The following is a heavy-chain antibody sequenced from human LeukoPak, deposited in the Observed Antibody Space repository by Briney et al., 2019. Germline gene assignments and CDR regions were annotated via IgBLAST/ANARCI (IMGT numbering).Heavy chain of an antibody. V-gene: IGHV3-74*01. Sequence: PGGSLRLSCAASGFTFSSYWMHWVRQVPGKGLVWVSRINSDGSSTSYADSVKGRFTISRDNAKNTLYVQMNSLRAEDTAVYYCARVYRSSSGYCFDYWGQGTLVTVSS. CDR1: GFTFSSYW. CDR3: ARVYRSSSGYCFDY. J-gene: IGHJ4*02. CDR2: INSDGSST. D-gene: IGHD6-6*01.